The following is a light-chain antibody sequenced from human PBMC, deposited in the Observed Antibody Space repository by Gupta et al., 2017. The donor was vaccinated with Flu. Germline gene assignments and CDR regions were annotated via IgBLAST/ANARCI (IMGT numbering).Light chain of an antibody. V-gene: IGLV1-40*01. CDR2: GNN. CDR1: TSTLGAGYD. CDR3: QSYDNSISGATV. J-gene: IGLJ3*02. Sequence: SLLPPSPSVSGTPRQMLTISCTGSTSTLGAGYDVHWYQQHPGRAPKLLIFGNNNQHAGVDDRLCGTKSGTKASLAIAGLQAEDEADYYCQSYDNSISGATVFGGGTKLTVL.